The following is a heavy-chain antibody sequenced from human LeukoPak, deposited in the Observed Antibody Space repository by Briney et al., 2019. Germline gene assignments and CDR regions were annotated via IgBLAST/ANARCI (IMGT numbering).Heavy chain of an antibody. CDR3: ARHQGGDLLWFGELGAFDI. CDR2: IYYSGST. CDR1: GGSISSYY. Sequence: SGSGLVKPSETLSLTCTVSGGSISSYYWSWIRQPPGKGLEWIGYIYYSGSTNYNPSLKSRVTISVDTSKNQFSLKLSSVTAADTAVYYCARHQGGDLLWFGELGAFDIWGQGTMVTVSS. V-gene: IGHV4-59*08. D-gene: IGHD3-10*01. J-gene: IGHJ3*02.